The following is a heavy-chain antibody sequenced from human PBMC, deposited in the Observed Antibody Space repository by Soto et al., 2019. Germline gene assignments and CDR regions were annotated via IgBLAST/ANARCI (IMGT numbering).Heavy chain of an antibody. Sequence: GASVKVSCKASGYTFTSYGISWVRQAPGQGLEWMGWISAYNGNTNYAQKLQGRVTMTTDTSTSTAYMELRSLRSDDTAVYYCARCLGGSRRAPSSWFPPGAQETLLTVSA. V-gene: IGHV1-18*01. CDR1: GYTFTSYG. D-gene: IGHD3-16*01. CDR2: ISAYNGNT. CDR3: ARCLGGSRRAPSSWFPP. J-gene: IGHJ5*02.